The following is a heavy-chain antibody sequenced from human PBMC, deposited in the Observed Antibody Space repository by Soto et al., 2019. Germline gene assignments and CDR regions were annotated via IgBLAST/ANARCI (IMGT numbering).Heavy chain of an antibody. CDR3: ARGQDSSSWYGGY. Sequence: PGGSLRLSCAASGFTFSSYWMCWVRQAPGKGLEWVANIKQDGSEKYYVDSVKGRFTISRDNAKNSLYLQMNSLRAEDTAVYYCARGQDSSSWYGGYWGQGTLVTVSS. D-gene: IGHD6-13*01. CDR1: GFTFSSYW. J-gene: IGHJ4*02. CDR2: IKQDGSEK. V-gene: IGHV3-7*03.